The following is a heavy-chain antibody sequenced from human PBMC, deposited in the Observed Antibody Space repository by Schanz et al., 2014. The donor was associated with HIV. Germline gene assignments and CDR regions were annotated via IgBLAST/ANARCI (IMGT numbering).Heavy chain of an antibody. CDR1: GGSLSGYY. Sequence: QVPLQQWGAGLLKPSETLSLTCAVYGGSLSGYYWSWIRQSPGKGLEWIGEVNHSGSTKYNPTLKSRVTISVDTSKNQFSLRLSSVTAADAAVYYCVREGEDSVAARWYNGMDVWGQGTTVTVSS. D-gene: IGHD3-16*01. V-gene: IGHV4-34*01. CDR3: VREGEDSVAARWYNGMDV. J-gene: IGHJ6*02. CDR2: VNHSGST.